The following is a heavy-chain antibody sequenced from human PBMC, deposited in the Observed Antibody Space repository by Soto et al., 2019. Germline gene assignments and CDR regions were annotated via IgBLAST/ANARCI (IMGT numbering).Heavy chain of an antibody. CDR3: ARLRDYYGSGSYFRSPPGYYYMDV. CDR1: GGSISSSSYY. V-gene: IGHV4-39*01. D-gene: IGHD3-10*01. J-gene: IGHJ6*03. Sequence: SETLSLTCTVSGGSISSSSYYWGWIRQPPGKGLEWIGSIYYSGSTYYNPSLKSRVTISVDTSKTQFSLKLSSVTAADTAVYYCARLRDYYGSGSYFRSPPGYYYMDVWGKGTTVTVSS. CDR2: IYYSGST.